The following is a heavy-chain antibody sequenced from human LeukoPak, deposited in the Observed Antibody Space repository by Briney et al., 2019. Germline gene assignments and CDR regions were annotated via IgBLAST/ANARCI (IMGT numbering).Heavy chain of an antibody. D-gene: IGHD3-10*01. CDR1: GFSFSSYG. Sequence: GGSLRLSCAASGFSFSSYGMHWVRQAPGKGLEWVAVISDDGSNKAYAESVKGRFSISRDNSKNTLYLQMNSLRAEDTAVYYCAREPMDGSGSPNDYWGQGTLVTVSS. CDR2: ISDDGSNK. CDR3: AREPMDGSGSPNDY. V-gene: IGHV3-30*03. J-gene: IGHJ4*02.